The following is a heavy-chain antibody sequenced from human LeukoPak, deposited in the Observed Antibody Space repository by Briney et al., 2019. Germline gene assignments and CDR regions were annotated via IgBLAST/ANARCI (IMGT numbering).Heavy chain of an antibody. CDR2: ITGSGGFT. J-gene: IGHJ4*02. V-gene: IGHV3-23*01. CDR3: VRSLDY. CDR1: GFPLSTYA. Sequence: GGSLRLSCAASGFPLSTYAMNWVRQAPGEGLEWVSVITGSGGFTQYADSVKGRFTISRDNSKNTVYLQMNSLRVEDTALYYCVRSLDYWGQGTLVTVSS.